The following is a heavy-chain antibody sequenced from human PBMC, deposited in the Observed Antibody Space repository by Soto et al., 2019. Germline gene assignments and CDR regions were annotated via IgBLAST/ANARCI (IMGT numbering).Heavy chain of an antibody. CDR2: INPNSGGT. D-gene: IGHD6-6*01. J-gene: IGHJ4*02. Sequence: ASVKVSCKASVYTFTGYYMHCVRQAPGQWLEWMGWINPNSGGTKYAQKFQGRVTMTRDTSISTAYMELSRLRSDDTAVYYCARGPGVTEYTSGADFDYCGQGTLVTVYS. V-gene: IGHV1-2*02. CDR1: VYTFTGYY. CDR3: ARGPGVTEYTSGADFDY.